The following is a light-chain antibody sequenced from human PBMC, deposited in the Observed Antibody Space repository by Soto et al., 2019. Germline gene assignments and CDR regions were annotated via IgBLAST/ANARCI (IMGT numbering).Light chain of an antibody. CDR1: QSISWY. J-gene: IGKJ1*01. Sequence: DIQMTQSPSSLSASVGDRVTITCRASQSISWYLNWYQQKPGKAPKLLIYTASSLQSGVPSRFSGSGSETDFTLTITSLQPEDFATYYCQQSFSTLWTFGQGTKVEIK. V-gene: IGKV1-39*01. CDR2: TAS. CDR3: QQSFSTLWT.